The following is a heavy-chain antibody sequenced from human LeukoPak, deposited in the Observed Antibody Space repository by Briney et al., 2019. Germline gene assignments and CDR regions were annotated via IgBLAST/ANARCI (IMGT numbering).Heavy chain of an antibody. V-gene: IGHV3-23*01. CDR2: IRGSGGGT. CDR3: ARDPNGDYVGAFDF. J-gene: IGHJ3*01. Sequence: GGSLRLSCAASGFTFSKYAMMWVRQAPGKGLEWVSAIRGSGGGTEYADSARGRFTISRDNSKNTLYLQMNTLRAEDTAIYYCARDPNGDYVGAFDFWGRGTMVTVS. D-gene: IGHD4-17*01. CDR1: GFTFSKYA.